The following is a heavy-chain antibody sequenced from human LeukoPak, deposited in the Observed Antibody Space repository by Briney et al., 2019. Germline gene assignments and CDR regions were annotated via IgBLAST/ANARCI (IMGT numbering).Heavy chain of an antibody. D-gene: IGHD3-22*01. V-gene: IGHV1-46*03. CDR2: INPSGGST. CDR3: SSSGYYYVGKAFDI. Sequence: ASVKVSCKASGYTFTGYYMHWVRQAPGQGLEWMGIINPSGGSTSYAQKFRGRVTMTRDMSTSTVYMELSSLRSEDTAVYYCSSSGYYYVGKAFDIWGQGTMVTVSS. J-gene: IGHJ3*02. CDR1: GYTFTGYY.